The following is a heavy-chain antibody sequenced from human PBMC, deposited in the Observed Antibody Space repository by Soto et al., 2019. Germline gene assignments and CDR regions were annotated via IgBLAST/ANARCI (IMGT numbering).Heavy chain of an antibody. CDR2: IYYSGST. CDR1: GGSISSYY. CDR3: ARGGYSYGSYYYYYYGMDV. Sequence: PSETLSLTCTVSGGSISSYYWNWIRQPPGKGLEWIGYIYYSGSTNYNPSLKSRVTISVDTSKNQFSLKLSSVTAADTAVYYCARGGYSYGSYYYYYYGMDVWGQGTTVTVSS. D-gene: IGHD5-18*01. J-gene: IGHJ6*02. V-gene: IGHV4-59*01.